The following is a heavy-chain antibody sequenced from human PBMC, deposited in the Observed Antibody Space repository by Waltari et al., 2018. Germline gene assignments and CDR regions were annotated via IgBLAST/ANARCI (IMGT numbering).Heavy chain of an antibody. CDR2: IYSGGST. CDR3: ARDSTDTYYGMDV. CDR1: GFTVSSNY. Sequence: EVQLVESGGGLIQPGGSLRLSCAASGFTVSSNYMSWVRQAPGKGLEWVSVIYSGGSTYYADSWKGRFTISRDNSKNTLYLQMNSLRAEDTAVYYCARDSTDTYYGMDVWGQGTTVTVSS. J-gene: IGHJ6*02. D-gene: IGHD3-9*01. V-gene: IGHV3-53*01.